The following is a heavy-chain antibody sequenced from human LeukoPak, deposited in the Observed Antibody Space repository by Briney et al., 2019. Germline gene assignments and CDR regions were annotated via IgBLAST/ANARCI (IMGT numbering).Heavy chain of an antibody. Sequence: PSETLSLTCTVSGGSISTSNYYWGWIRQPPGKGLEWIGNIFYSGSTYYSPSLKSRVTISLDTSRNQFSLKLSSVTAADTAVYYCARPRGYSSYYMDVWGKGTTVTVSS. CDR1: GGSISTSNYY. CDR2: IFYSGST. D-gene: IGHD5-18*01. J-gene: IGHJ6*03. V-gene: IGHV4-39*07. CDR3: ARPRGYSSYYMDV.